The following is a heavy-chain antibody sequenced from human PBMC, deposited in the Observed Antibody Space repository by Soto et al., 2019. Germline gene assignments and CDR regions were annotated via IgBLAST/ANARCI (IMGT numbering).Heavy chain of an antibody. Sequence: QITLKESGPSLVKPTQTLTLTCTFSGFSLNTTGVGVGWIRQPPGEALEWLALVYWDDAKRYRPSLRRRLTITKDTSKNQVVLTMTNMDPVDTATYHCAQNHKSLAYGLEVWGQGTTVTVSS. CDR2: VYWDDAK. CDR3: AQNHKSLAYGLEV. V-gene: IGHV2-5*02. J-gene: IGHJ6*02. CDR1: GFSLNTTGVG.